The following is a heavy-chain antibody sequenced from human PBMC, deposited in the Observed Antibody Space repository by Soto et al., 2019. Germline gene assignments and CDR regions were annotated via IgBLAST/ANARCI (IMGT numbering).Heavy chain of an antibody. CDR3: AKAAAYHGSASYFPFDD. CDR2: ISGSGANT. CDR1: GFSFSSYA. J-gene: IGHJ4*02. V-gene: IGHV3-23*01. Sequence: EVQLLESGGGLVQPGGSPRLSCAASGFSFSSYAMSWVRQAPGKGLEWVSSISGSGANTYYVDSVKGRFTVSRDNSKNTLYLQMSSLRGEDTAVYKCAKAAAYHGSASYFPFDDWGLGTRVTVSS. D-gene: IGHD3-10*01.